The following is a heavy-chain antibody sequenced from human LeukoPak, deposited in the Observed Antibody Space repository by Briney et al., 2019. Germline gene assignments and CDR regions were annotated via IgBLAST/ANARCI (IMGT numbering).Heavy chain of an antibody. CDR2: INHSGST. CDR3: ARGLWYDYIWGSYRRYFHY. J-gene: IGHJ4*02. CDR1: GGSFSGYY. D-gene: IGHD3-16*02. Sequence: SETLSLTCAVYGGSFSGYYSSWIRQPPGKGLEWIGEINHSGSTNYNPSLKSRVTISVDTSKNQFSLKLSSVTAADTAVYYCARGLWYDYIWGSYRRYFHYWGQGTLVTVSS. V-gene: IGHV4-34*01.